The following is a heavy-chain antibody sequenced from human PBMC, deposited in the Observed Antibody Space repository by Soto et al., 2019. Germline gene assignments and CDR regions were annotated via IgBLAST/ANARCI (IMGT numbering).Heavy chain of an antibody. D-gene: IGHD1-26*01. CDR3: AKKGATTLDFDY. V-gene: IGHV3-23*01. Sequence: EVQLLESGGGPVQPGGSLRLACAASGFTFSNFDMTWVHQAPGKGLEWVSVISGSGGSTYYTDSVKGRFTISRDNPKNTLNLQMNSLRVEDTAVYYCAKKGATTLDFDYWGQGTLVTVSS. CDR2: ISGSGGST. J-gene: IGHJ4*02. CDR1: GFTFSNFD.